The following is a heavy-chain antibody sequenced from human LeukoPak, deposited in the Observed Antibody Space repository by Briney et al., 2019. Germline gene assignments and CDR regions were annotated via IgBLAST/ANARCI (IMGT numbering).Heavy chain of an antibody. CDR1: GGSISSGSYY. J-gene: IGHJ4*02. CDR2: IYTSGST. CDR3: ARAGRYYDILL. V-gene: IGHV4-61*02. D-gene: IGHD3-9*01. Sequence: PSETLSLTCTVSGGSISSGSYYWSWIRQPAGKGLEWIGRIYTSGSTNYNPSLKSRVTISVDTSKNQFSLKLSSVTAADTAVYYCARAGRYYDILLWGQGTLVTVSS.